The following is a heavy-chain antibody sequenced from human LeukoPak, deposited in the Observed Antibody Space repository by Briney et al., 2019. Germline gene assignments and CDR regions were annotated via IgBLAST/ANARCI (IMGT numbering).Heavy chain of an antibody. J-gene: IGHJ4*02. CDR3: ARDKGGAYDSSGYYRGIFDY. CDR1: GFAFSSYG. V-gene: IGHV3-30*03. Sequence: PGGSLRLSCAASGFAFSSYGMNWVRQAPGKGLEWVAVISYDGSNKYHADSVKGRFTISRDNSKNTLYLQINSLRAEDTAVYYCARDKGGAYDSSGYYRGIFDYWGQGTLVPVSS. D-gene: IGHD3-22*01. CDR2: ISYDGSNK.